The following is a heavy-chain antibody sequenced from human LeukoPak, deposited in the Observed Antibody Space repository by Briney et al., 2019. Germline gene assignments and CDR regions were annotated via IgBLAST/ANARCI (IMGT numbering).Heavy chain of an antibody. CDR2: IYPDDSDI. J-gene: IGHJ3*02. CDR3: ARRLMYYYDTSGYDVAFDI. Sequence: GESLKISCKGFGCTFTSYWIGWVRQMPGKGLEWMGIIYPDDSDITYSPSFQGQGTISADKSISTAYLQWNSLKASDTAMYYCARRLMYYYDTSGYDVAFDIWGQGTMVTVSS. D-gene: IGHD3-22*01. V-gene: IGHV5-51*01. CDR1: GCTFTSYW.